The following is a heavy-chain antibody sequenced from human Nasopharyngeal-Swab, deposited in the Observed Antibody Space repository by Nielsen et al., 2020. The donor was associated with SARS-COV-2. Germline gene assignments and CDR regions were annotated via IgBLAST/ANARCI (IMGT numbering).Heavy chain of an antibody. D-gene: IGHD5-18*01. V-gene: IGHV3-15*01. CDR1: GVTLSNAW. J-gene: IGHJ6*02. Sequence: GESLKISCAASGVTLSNAWMRWVRQAPGKGLECVGHIKSKADGETRDYAAPVKGRFIISRDDSQNTLYLQMNSLKTEDTAVYYCTKEEWIQLWLRYHGMDVWGQGTTVTGSS. CDR2: IKSKADGETR. CDR3: TKEEWIQLWLRYHGMDV.